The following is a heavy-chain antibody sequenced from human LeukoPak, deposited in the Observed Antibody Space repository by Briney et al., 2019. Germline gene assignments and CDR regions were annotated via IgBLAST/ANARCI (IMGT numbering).Heavy chain of an antibody. D-gene: IGHD6-13*01. CDR1: GFTFSDYY. Sequence: GGSLRLSCAAPGFTFSDYYMSWIRQAPGKGLEWVSYISSSGSTIYYADSVKGRFTISRDNAKNSLYLQMNSLRAVDTAVYYCARDIAAAGYFDYWGQGTLVTVSS. CDR2: ISSSGSTI. J-gene: IGHJ4*02. CDR3: ARDIAAAGYFDY. V-gene: IGHV3-11*04.